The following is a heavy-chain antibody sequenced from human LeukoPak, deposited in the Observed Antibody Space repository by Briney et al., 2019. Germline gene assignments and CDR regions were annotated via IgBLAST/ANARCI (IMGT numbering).Heavy chain of an antibody. D-gene: IGHD5-18*01. CDR1: GFTFSNYW. CDR2: IQQDGSEK. V-gene: IGHV3-7*04. J-gene: IGHJ4*02. Sequence: GGSLRLSCAASGFTFSNYWMSWVRQAPGKGLEWVANIQQDGSEKYYVDSVKGRFTISRDNAKKSLFLQVSSLRGEDTAVYYCARDRGFSYGIDFWGQGTLVTVSS. CDR3: ARDRGFSYGIDF.